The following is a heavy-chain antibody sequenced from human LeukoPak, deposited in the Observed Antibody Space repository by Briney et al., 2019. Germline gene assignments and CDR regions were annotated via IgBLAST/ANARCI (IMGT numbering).Heavy chain of an antibody. V-gene: IGHV5-51*01. CDR3: ARQAYGSDIDY. Sequence: GESLKISCKGSGYSFSSYWIGWARQMPGKSLEWMGIIYPGDSDTRYSPSFQGQVTISADKSISTAHLQWSSLKASDTAMYFCARQAYGSDIDYWGQGILVTVSS. CDR1: GYSFSSYW. CDR2: IYPGDSDT. D-gene: IGHD3-10*01. J-gene: IGHJ4*02.